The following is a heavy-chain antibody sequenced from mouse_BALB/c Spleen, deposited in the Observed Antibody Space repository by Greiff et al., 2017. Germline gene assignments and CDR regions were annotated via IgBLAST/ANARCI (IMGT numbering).Heavy chain of an antibody. V-gene: IGHV5-9-1*01. CDR1: GFTFSSYA. CDR2: ISSGGSYT. Sequence: EVMLVESGGGLVKPGGSLKLSCAASGFTFSSYAMSWVRQTPAKRLEWVATISSGGSYTYYPDSVKGRFTISRDNAKNTLYLQMSSLRSEDTAMYYCARDYGSPYYAMDYWGQGTSVTVSS. D-gene: IGHD1-1*01. CDR3: ARDYGSPYYAMDY. J-gene: IGHJ4*01.